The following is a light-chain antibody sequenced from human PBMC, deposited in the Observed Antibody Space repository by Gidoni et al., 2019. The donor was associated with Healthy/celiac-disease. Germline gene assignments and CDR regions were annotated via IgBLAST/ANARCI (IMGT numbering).Light chain of an antibody. CDR3: QQRSNWPPLT. J-gene: IGKJ4*01. CDR2: DAS. V-gene: IGKV3-11*01. CDR1: QSVSSY. Sequence: ELVLTQSPATLSLSPGERATLSCRASQSVSSYLAWYQQKPGQAPRLLIDDASNRATGIPARFSGSGSGKDFTLTISSLEPEDSAVYYCQQRSNWPPLTFGGGTKVEIK.